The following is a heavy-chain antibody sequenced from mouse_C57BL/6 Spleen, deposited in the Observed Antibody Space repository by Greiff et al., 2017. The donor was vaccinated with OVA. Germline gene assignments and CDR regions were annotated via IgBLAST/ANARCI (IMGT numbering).Heavy chain of an antibody. V-gene: IGHV2-5*01. D-gene: IGHD1-1*01. CDR1: GFSLTSYG. J-gene: IGHJ4*01. CDR3: AKGDTTVEAPYAMDY. Sequence: VQLQQSGPGLVQPSQSLSITCTVSGFSLTSYGVHWVRQSPGKGLEWLGVIWRGGSTDYTAAFMSRLSITKDNSKSRVFFKMNSLQADDTAIYYCAKGDTTVEAPYAMDYWGQGTSVTVSS. CDR2: IWRGGST.